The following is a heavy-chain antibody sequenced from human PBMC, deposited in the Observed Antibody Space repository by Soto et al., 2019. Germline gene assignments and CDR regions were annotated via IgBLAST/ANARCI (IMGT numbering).Heavy chain of an antibody. D-gene: IGHD4-17*01. CDR3: ARYMTPVTTFGVWYFDL. CDR1: GGSISSSNW. Sequence: QVQLQESGPGLVKPSGTLSLTCAVSGGSISSSNWWSWVRQPPGKGLEWIGEIYHSGCTNYNPTLKSRVTISVDKSKNQFSLKLSSVTAADTAVYYCARYMTPVTTFGVWYFDLWGRGTLVTVSS. V-gene: IGHV4-4*02. CDR2: IYHSGCT. J-gene: IGHJ2*01.